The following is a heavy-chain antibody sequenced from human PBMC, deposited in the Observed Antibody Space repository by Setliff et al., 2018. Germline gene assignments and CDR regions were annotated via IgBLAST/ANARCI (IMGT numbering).Heavy chain of an antibody. D-gene: IGHD1-1*01. CDR2: INPNSVGT. J-gene: IGHJ4*02. CDR3: ARDLGGIWKTYFDY. Sequence: GASVKVSCKASAYTFTDYYVHWVRQGLQCMGRINPNSVGTNFAQKFQGRVTVTRDTSISTAYMELSRLRSDDTAVYYCARDLGGIWKTYFDYWGQGTLVTVSS. V-gene: IGHV1-2*06. CDR1: AYTFTDYY.